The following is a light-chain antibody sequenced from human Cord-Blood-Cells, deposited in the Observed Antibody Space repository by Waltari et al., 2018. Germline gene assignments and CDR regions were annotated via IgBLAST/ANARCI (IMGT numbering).Light chain of an antibody. CDR3: QQANSFPYT. J-gene: IGKJ2*01. V-gene: IGKV1-12*01. Sequence: QMTQYPSFASASVADRVTITCRASQRISSWLAWYQQKPGKAPKLLIYAASSLPSVVPSRFSGSGSGTDFTLTISSLHPEDFATYYCQQANSFPYTFGQGTKLEIK. CDR1: QRISSW. CDR2: AAS.